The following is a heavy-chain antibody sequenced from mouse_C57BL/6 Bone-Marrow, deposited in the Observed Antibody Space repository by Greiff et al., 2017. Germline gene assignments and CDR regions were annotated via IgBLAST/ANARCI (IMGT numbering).Heavy chain of an antibody. Sequence: EVHLVESGGDLVKPGGSLKLSCAASGFTFSSYGMSWVRQTPDKRLEWVATISSGGSYTYYPDSVKGRFTISRDNAKNTLYLQMSSLKSEDTAMYYCARQGGVTTFAYWGQGTLVTVYA. CDR3: ARQGGVTTFAY. CDR2: ISSGGSYT. CDR1: GFTFSSYG. J-gene: IGHJ3*01. D-gene: IGHD2-2*01. V-gene: IGHV5-6*01.